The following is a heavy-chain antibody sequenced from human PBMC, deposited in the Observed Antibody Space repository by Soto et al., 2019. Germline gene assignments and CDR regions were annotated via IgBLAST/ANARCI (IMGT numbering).Heavy chain of an antibody. CDR3: ARGGGSDSFDY. CDR2: INHLETT. V-gene: IGHV4-30-2*01. CDR1: GASTTYGGYS. J-gene: IGHJ4*02. Sequence: SETLSLTCTVSGASTTYGGYSWSWIRQTPGKGLEWIGYINHLETTFYNPSFESRLSLSIDRAKNQFSLDLNSMSAADRAVYFCARGGGSDSFDYWGQGILVTVSS. D-gene: IGHD1-26*01.